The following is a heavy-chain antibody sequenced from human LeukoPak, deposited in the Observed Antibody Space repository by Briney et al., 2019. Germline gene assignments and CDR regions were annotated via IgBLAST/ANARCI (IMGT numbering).Heavy chain of an antibody. Sequence: GGSLRLSCAASGFTFSSYSMNWVRQDPGKRLEWVSSISSSSSYIYYADSVKGRFTISRDNAKNSLYLQMNSLRAEDTAVYYCARDLTPRYCSGDSCYGYGMDVWGQGTTVTVSS. CDR2: ISSSSSYI. V-gene: IGHV3-21*01. J-gene: IGHJ6*02. CDR3: ARDLTPRYCSGDSCYGYGMDV. D-gene: IGHD2-15*01. CDR1: GFTFSSYS.